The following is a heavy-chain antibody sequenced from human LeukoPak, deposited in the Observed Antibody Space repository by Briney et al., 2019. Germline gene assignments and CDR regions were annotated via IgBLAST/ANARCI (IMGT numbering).Heavy chain of an antibody. Sequence: SETLSLTCAVYGGSFSGYYWSWIRQPPGKGLEWIGEINHSGSANYNPSLKSRVTISVDTSKNQFSLKLSSVTAADTAVYYCARIGGWTDYWGQGTLVTVSS. CDR3: ARIGGWTDY. CDR2: INHSGSA. V-gene: IGHV4-34*01. J-gene: IGHJ4*02. D-gene: IGHD3-16*01. CDR1: GGSFSGYY.